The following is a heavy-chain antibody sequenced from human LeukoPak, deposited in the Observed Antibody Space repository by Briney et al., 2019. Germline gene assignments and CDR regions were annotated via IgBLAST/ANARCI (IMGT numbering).Heavy chain of an antibody. CDR1: GFTFSSYG. D-gene: IGHD2-21*02. CDR2: ISSSSSYI. J-gene: IGHJ4*02. V-gene: IGHV3-21*01. Sequence: GGSLRLSCAASGFTFSSYGMHWARQAPGKGLEWVSSISSSSSYIYYADSVKGRFTISRDNAKNSLYLQMNSLRAEDTAVYYCARDCGGDCYYFDYWGQGTLVTVSS. CDR3: ARDCGGDCYYFDY.